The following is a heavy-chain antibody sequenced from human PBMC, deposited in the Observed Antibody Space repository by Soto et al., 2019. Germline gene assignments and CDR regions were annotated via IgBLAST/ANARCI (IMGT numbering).Heavy chain of an antibody. V-gene: IGHV3-30-3*01. J-gene: IGHJ4*02. CDR1: GFTFSDSP. CDR3: ARGIPMNY. CDR2: ISYGGTNK. Sequence: VQLVESGGGLVQPGRSLRLSCAASGFTFSDSPMQWVRQAPGKGLEWVALISYGGTNKYYADSVKGRFSVSRDNSKNTLYLQMSGLRADDTAVYFCARGIPMNYWGQGTLVTFSS. D-gene: IGHD2-21*01.